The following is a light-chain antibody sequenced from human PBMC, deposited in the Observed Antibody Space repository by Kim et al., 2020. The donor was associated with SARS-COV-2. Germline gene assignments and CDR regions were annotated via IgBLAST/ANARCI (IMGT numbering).Light chain of an antibody. J-gene: IGLJ2*01. Sequence: SGSPAQTASIPFSGDGLGKKYVSWYQQGPGQSPVLVIYQDRKRPSGIPERFSGSSSGNTATLTISGTQTTDEADYYCQAWDNYIVVFGGGTQLTVL. CDR2: QDR. V-gene: IGLV3-1*01. CDR3: QAWDNYIVV. CDR1: GLGKKY.